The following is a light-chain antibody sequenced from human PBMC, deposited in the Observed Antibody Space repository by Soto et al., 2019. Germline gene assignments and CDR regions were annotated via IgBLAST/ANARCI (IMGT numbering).Light chain of an antibody. J-gene: IGKJ2*01. CDR1: QSISSY. Sequence: DIQMTQSPSSLSASVGDRVTITCRASQSISSYLNWYQQKPGKAPKLLIYGASTLQSGVPSRFSGSASGTDFTLTISTLQPEDFATYYCQQSYITPYTFGQGTKLEIK. CDR2: GAS. V-gene: IGKV1-39*01. CDR3: QQSYITPYT.